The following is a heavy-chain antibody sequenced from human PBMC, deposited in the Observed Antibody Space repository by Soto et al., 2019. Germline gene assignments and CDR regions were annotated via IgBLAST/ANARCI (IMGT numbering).Heavy chain of an antibody. J-gene: IGHJ6*02. D-gene: IGHD1-1*01. V-gene: IGHV3-33*01. CDR2: IWHDGSNK. CDR3: AREDWNDGHDCGMGV. CDR1: GFTFSSYT. Sequence: QVQVVESGGGVVQPGRSLRLSCAASGFTFSSYTMYWVRQAPGKGLEGVAVIWHDGSNKYYVDSVKGRFTISRDNSKNTLYLQMNSRRAEDTAGYYCAREDWNDGHDCGMGVWGQGTTVTVSS.